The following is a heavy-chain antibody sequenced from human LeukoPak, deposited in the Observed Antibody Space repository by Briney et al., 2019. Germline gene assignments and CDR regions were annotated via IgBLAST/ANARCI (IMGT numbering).Heavy chain of an antibody. CDR1: GFTFSSHT. J-gene: IGHJ3*01. CDR3: AGGFRAFDF. CDR2: ISSTSTSI. V-gene: IGHV3-21*01. Sequence: GGSLRLSCAASGFTFSSHTMNWVRQAPGKGLEWVSSISSTSTSIYHADSVKGRFTISRDNTKNSLYLQMNSLRAEDTAVYYCAGGFRAFDFWAQGTVVTVSS.